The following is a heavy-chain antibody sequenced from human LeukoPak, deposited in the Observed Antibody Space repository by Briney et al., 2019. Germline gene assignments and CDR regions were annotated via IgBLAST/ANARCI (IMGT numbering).Heavy chain of an antibody. CDR1: GFIFSSYW. J-gene: IGHJ4*02. D-gene: IGHD3-10*01. Sequence: GGSLRLSCAASGFIFSSYWMAWVRQAPGKGLEWVANMKQDGSAKHYADSVKGRFTISRDNAKNSLYLQMNSLRAEDTAVYYCARDVDGSLDYWGQGSLLTVSS. V-gene: IGHV3-7*01. CDR2: MKQDGSAK. CDR3: ARDVDGSLDY.